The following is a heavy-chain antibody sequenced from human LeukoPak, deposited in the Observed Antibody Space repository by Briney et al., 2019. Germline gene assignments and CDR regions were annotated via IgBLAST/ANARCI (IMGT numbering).Heavy chain of an antibody. V-gene: IGHV4-59*01. J-gene: IGHJ3*02. CDR1: GGSISSYY. D-gene: IGHD3-16*01. CDR2: IYYSGST. CDR3: AREGWEITFGGATDTGATFDI. Sequence: SETLSLTCTVSGGSISSYYWSWIRQPPGKGLEWIGYIYYSGSTNYNPSLKSRVTISVDTSKNQFSLKLSSVTAADTAVYYCAREGWEITFGGATDTGATFDIWGQGTMVTVSS.